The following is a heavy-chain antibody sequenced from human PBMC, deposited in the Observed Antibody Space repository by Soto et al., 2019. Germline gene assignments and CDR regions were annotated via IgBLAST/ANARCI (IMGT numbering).Heavy chain of an antibody. CDR3: ARDRSRSSLFDY. Sequence: QVQLVEFGGGVIQPGRSLRLSCAASGFTFSSNAMHWVRQPPGKVLEWVAVISYDGSNKYYADSVKCRFTISRDNSKNTLYLQMNSLRAEDTAVYYCARDRSRSSLFDYWGQGTLVTVSS. D-gene: IGHD6-6*01. J-gene: IGHJ4*02. V-gene: IGHV3-30-3*01. CDR1: GFTFSSNA. CDR2: ISYDGSNK.